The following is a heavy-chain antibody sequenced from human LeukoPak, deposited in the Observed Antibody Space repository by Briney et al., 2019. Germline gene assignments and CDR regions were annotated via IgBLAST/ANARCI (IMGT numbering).Heavy chain of an antibody. CDR3: ARGIFGPVFGVGPTYYFDY. Sequence: SQTLSLTCAISGDSVSSNSAAWNWIRQSPSRGLEWLGRTYYRSKWYNDYAVSVKSRITINPDTSKNQFSLQLNSVTPEDTAVYYCARGIFGPVFGVGPTYYFDYWGQGTLVTVSS. CDR1: GDSVSSNSAA. J-gene: IGHJ4*02. D-gene: IGHD3-3*01. V-gene: IGHV6-1*01. CDR2: TYYRSKWYN.